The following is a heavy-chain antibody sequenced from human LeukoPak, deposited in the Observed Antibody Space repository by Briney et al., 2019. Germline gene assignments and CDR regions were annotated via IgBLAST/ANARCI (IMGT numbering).Heavy chain of an antibody. CDR1: GFTFSSYW. D-gene: IGHD1-1*01. Sequence: GGSLRLSCAASGFTFSSYWVSWVRQAPGKGLEWVAIIKQDGSEKYYVDSVKGRFTISRDNAKNSLYLQMNSLRAEDTAVYYCARYNWGFFGDAFDIWGQGTMVTVSS. J-gene: IGHJ3*02. CDR2: IKQDGSEK. CDR3: ARYNWGFFGDAFDI. V-gene: IGHV3-7*01.